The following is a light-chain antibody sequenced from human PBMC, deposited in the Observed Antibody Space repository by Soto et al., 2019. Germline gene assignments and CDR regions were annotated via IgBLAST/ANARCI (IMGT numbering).Light chain of an antibody. CDR1: QSISMW. J-gene: IGKJ1*01. Sequence: DIQMTQSPSTLSASVGDRVTITCRASQSISMWLAWFQQKPGKAPNLLIYDASTLESGVPSRFSGSGSGAEFTLTISGLQPDDFATYYCQQCNAYHWTFGQGTKVQLK. CDR3: QQCNAYHWT. CDR2: DAS. V-gene: IGKV1-5*01.